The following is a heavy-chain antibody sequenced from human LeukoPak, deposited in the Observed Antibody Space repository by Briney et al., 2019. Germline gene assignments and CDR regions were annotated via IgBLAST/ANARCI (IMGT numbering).Heavy chain of an antibody. Sequence: SETLSLTCAVYGGSFSGYYWSWIRQPPGKGLEWIGEINHSGSTKYNPSLKSRVTISVDTSKNQFTLKLSSVTAADTAVYYCARIVVVPAAINWFDPWGQGTMVTVSS. V-gene: IGHV4-34*01. CDR3: ARIVVVPAAINWFDP. CDR1: GGSFSGYY. CDR2: INHSGST. D-gene: IGHD2-2*01. J-gene: IGHJ5*02.